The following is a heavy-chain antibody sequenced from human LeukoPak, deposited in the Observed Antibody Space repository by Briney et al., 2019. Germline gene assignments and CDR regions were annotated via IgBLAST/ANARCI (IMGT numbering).Heavy chain of an antibody. V-gene: IGHV3-30*04. Sequence: PGGSLRLSCAASGFTFSSYAMPWVRQAPGKGLEWVAVISYDGSNKYYADSVKGRFTISRDNSKYTLYLQMNSLRAEDTAVYYCARDSRTVTRYFDLWGRGTLVTVSS. D-gene: IGHD4-17*01. CDR3: ARDSRTVTRYFDL. CDR2: ISYDGSNK. J-gene: IGHJ2*01. CDR1: GFTFSSYA.